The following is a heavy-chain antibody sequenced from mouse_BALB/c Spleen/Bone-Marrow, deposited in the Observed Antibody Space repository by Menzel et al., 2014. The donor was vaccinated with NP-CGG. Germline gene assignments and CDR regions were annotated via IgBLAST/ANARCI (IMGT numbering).Heavy chain of an antibody. CDR1: GYTFXDYN. CDR3: ARRDFGDF. J-gene: IGHJ2*01. V-gene: IGHV1S29*02. CDR2: IYPYNGDT. Sequence: VQLQQSGPELVKPGASVKISCKASGYTFXDYNMNWVRQSHGKRLEWIGYIYPYNGDTGYNQKFKTRATLSIDNSSNTAYMELHSLTSEDSAVYYCARRDFGDFWGQGTTLTVSS. D-gene: IGHD3-3*01.